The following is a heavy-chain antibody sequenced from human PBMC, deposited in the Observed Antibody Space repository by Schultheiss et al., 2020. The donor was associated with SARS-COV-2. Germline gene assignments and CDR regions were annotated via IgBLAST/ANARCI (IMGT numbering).Heavy chain of an antibody. V-gene: IGHV3-33*01. J-gene: IGHJ6*03. CDR3: ARDKRATTGYYYYMDV. CDR1: GFTFSSYG. CDR2: IWYDGSNK. D-gene: IGHD1-26*01. Sequence: SLKISCAASGFTFSSYGMHWVRQAPGKGLEWVAVIWYDGSNKYYADSVKGRFTISRDNSKNTLYLQMNSLRAEDTAVYYCARDKRATTGYYYYMDVWGKGTTVTVSS.